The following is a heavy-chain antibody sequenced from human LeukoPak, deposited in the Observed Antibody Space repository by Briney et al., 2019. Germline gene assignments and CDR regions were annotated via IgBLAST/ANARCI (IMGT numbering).Heavy chain of an antibody. CDR3: ARVAAGVYNWFGP. J-gene: IGHJ5*02. D-gene: IGHD6-19*01. CDR1: GYTFTSYG. CDR2: ISAHNGNT. V-gene: IGHV1-18*04. Sequence: ASVKVSCKASGYTFTSYGISWVRQAPGQGLECMGWISAHNGNTNYAQKLQGRVTMTTDTSTSTVYMELRSLRSDDTAVYYCARVAAGVYNWFGPWGQGTLVTVSS.